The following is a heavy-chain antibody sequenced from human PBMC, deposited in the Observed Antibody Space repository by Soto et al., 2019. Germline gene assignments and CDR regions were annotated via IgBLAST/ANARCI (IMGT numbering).Heavy chain of an antibody. Sequence: TLSLTCTVSGGSISSSSYYWGWIRQPPGKGLEWIGSIYYSGSTYYNPSLKSRVTISVDTSKNQFSLKLSSVTAADTAVYYCARTYSSSWSPFDHWGQGTLVTVSS. CDR1: GGSISSSSYY. J-gene: IGHJ4*02. CDR3: ARTYSSSWSPFDH. V-gene: IGHV4-39*01. CDR2: IYYSGST. D-gene: IGHD6-13*01.